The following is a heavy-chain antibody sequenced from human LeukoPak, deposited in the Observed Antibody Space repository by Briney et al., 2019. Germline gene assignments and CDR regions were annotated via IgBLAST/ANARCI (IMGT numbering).Heavy chain of an antibody. CDR3: ASRRYCSSTSCYIAPNFDY. CDR2: INHSGST. V-gene: IGHV4-34*01. Sequence: SETLSLTCAVYGGSFSGYYWSWIRQPPGKGLEWIGEINHSGSTNYNPSLKSRVTISVDTSKNQFSLKLSSVTAADTAVYYCASRRYCSSTSCYIAPNFDYWGQGTLVTVSS. CDR1: GGSFSGYY. J-gene: IGHJ4*02. D-gene: IGHD2-2*02.